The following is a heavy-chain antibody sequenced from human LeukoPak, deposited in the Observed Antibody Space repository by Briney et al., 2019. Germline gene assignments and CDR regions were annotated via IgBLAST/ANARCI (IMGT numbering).Heavy chain of an antibody. J-gene: IGHJ4*02. Sequence: ASVKVSCRTSGYTVTSYYMHWVRQAPGQGLEWIGWMNPNSGATNYAQKFQGRVTMTRDTSISTAYMELSNLRSEDTAVYYCARVAYDEFGELGGDYWGQGTLVTVSS. V-gene: IGHV1-2*02. CDR2: MNPNSGAT. D-gene: IGHD3-10*01. CDR1: GYTVTSYY. CDR3: ARVAYDEFGELGGDY.